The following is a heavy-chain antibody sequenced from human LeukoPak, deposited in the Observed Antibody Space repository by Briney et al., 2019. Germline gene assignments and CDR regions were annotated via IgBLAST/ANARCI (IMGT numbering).Heavy chain of an antibody. CDR1: GGSINNSSYY. CDR3: ARDSRAAADP. D-gene: IGHD6-13*01. Sequence: PSETLSLTCTVSGGSINNSSYYWGWIRQPPGKGLEWIGSIYYSGSAYYNPSLKSRVTISVDTSKSQFSLKLSSVTAADTAVYYCARDSRAAADPWGQGTLVTVSS. CDR2: IYYSGSA. J-gene: IGHJ5*02. V-gene: IGHV4-39*07.